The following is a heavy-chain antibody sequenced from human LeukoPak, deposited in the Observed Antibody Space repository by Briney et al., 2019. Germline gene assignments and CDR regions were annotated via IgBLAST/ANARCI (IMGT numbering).Heavy chain of an antibody. CDR2: ISSSSSYI. V-gene: IGHV3-21*01. CDR1: GFTFSSYS. D-gene: IGHD4-17*01. J-gene: IGHJ4*02. CDR3: ARDQNGDYIIDY. Sequence: PGGSLRLSCAASGFTFSSYSMNWVRQAPGKGLEWVSSISSSSSYIYYADSVKGRFIISRDNAKDSLFLQMNSLRAEDTAVYYCARDQNGDYIIDYWGRGTQVTVST.